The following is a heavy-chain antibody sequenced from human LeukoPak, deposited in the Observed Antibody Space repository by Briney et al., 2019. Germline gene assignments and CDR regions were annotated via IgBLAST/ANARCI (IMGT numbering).Heavy chain of an antibody. CDR2: ISSSGNTI. Sequence: GGSLRLSCAASRISISDYYMSWIRQAPGKGLDWVSYISSSGNTIYYGDSVQGRFTISRDNAKNSLYLQMNSLRDEDTAVYYCARYCRTTSRYTHDFWGQGTLVTVSS. V-gene: IGHV3-11*04. D-gene: IGHD2-2*02. CDR3: ARYCRTTSRYTHDF. J-gene: IGHJ4*02. CDR1: RISISDYY.